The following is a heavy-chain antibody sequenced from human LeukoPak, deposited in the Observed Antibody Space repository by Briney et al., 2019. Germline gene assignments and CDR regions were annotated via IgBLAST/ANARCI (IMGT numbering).Heavy chain of an antibody. J-gene: IGHJ2*01. V-gene: IGHV1-2*02. CDR1: GYTLTGSN. CDR2: INPNSGGT. D-gene: IGHD4/OR15-4a*01. Sequence: GASLKVSCKPSGYTLTGSNMHWGREAPGQRLEWMGWINPNSGGTNYAQKFQGRVTMTRDTSISTAYMELSRLRSDDTAVYYCARDLYDYGDWYFDLWGRGTLVTVSS. CDR3: ARDLYDYGDWYFDL.